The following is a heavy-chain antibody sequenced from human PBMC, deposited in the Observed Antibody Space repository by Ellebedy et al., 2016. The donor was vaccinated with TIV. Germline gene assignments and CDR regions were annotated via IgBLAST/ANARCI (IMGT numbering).Heavy chain of an antibody. V-gene: IGHV4-59*11. J-gene: IGHJ4*02. D-gene: IGHD2-21*01. CDR2: IYYSGST. CDR3: ARDLGVSDY. Sequence: SETLSLXXTVSGGSISSHYWTWIRQPPGKGLEWIGYIYYSGSTNYNPSLKSRVTISVDTSKNQFSLKLSSVTAADTAMYYCARDLGVSDYWGQGTLVTVSS. CDR1: GGSISSHY.